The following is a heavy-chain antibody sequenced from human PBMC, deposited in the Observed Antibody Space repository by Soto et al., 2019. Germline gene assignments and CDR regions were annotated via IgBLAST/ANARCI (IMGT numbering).Heavy chain of an antibody. CDR1: GGSVNGYY. CDR2: INHTGGT. Sequence: TSESLSLTCAVYGGSVNGYYWNWIRQPPGKGLEWIGEINHTGGTHYNPSLKSRVTMSVDTSKNQFSLRLSSVTAADTAISSCATGITGFGSLMPPLEPWGQGTQVTVTS. V-gene: IGHV4-34*10. CDR3: ATGITGFGSLMPPLEP. D-gene: IGHD1-20*01. J-gene: IGHJ5*02.